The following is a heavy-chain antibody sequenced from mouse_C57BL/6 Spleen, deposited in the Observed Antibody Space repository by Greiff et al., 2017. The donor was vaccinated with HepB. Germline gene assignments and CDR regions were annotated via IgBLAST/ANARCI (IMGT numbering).Heavy chain of an antibody. CDR3: ASNHYGNYPFDY. Sequence: QVQLQQPVAELVKPGASVKLSCKASGYTFTSYWMQWVKQRPGQGLEWIGEIDPSDSYTNYNQKFKGKATLTVDTSSSTAYMQLSSLTSEDSAVYYCASNHYGNYPFDYWGQGTTLTVSS. V-gene: IGHV1-50*01. CDR2: IDPSDSYT. D-gene: IGHD2-1*01. J-gene: IGHJ2*01. CDR1: GYTFTSYW.